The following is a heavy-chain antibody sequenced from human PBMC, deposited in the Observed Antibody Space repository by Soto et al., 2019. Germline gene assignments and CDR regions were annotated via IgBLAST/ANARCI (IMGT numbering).Heavy chain of an antibody. CDR1: GGTFSSYA. CDR3: ARVLTMVRDPLNWFAP. CDR2: IIPIFGTA. D-gene: IGHD3-10*01. J-gene: IGHJ5*02. V-gene: IGHV1-69*01. Sequence: QVQLVQSGAEVKKPGSSVKVSCKASGGTFSSYAISWVRQAPGQGLEWMGGIIPIFGTANYAQKFQGRVTITADESTSRAYMELSSLRSEDTAVYYCARVLTMVRDPLNWFAPWGQGTLVTVSS.